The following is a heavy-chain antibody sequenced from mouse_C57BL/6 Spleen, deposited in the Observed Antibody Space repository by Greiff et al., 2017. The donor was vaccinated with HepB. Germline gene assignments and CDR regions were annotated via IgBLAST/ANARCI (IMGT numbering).Heavy chain of an antibody. CDR1: GYTFTSYW. Sequence: VQLQQPGAELVKPGASVKVSCKASGYTFTSYWMHWVKQRPGQGLEWIGRIHPSDSDTNYNQKFKGKDTLTVDKSSSTAYMQLSSLTSEDSAVYYCAISRITTMVADYWGQGTTLTVSS. CDR3: AISRITTMVADY. V-gene: IGHV1-74*01. J-gene: IGHJ2*01. D-gene: IGHD1-1*01. CDR2: IHPSDSDT.